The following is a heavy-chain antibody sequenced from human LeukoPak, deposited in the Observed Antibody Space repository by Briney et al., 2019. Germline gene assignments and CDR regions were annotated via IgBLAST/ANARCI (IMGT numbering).Heavy chain of an antibody. D-gene: IGHD6-13*01. CDR1: GFTFSTYW. Sequence: PGGSLRLSCAASGFTFSTYWMTWVRQAPGKGLEWVANIKQNGSEKYYVDSVKGRFTISRDNAKNSLYLQMNSLRAEDTAVYYCARGRIAAVHWGQGTLVTVSS. V-gene: IGHV3-7*01. CDR2: IKQNGSEK. J-gene: IGHJ4*02. CDR3: ARGRIAAVH.